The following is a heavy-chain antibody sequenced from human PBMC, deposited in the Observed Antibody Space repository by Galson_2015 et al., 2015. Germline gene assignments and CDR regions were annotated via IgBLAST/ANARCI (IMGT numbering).Heavy chain of an antibody. V-gene: IGHV3-23*01. CDR2: IDGSGGST. CDR1: GFSFNSYA. D-gene: IGHD3-22*01. Sequence: SLRLSCAASGFSFNSYAMTWIRQAPGNGLEWVSGIDGSGGSTIYADSVKGRFTVSRDNSKNTLYLQVNSLRVEDTAVYYCANYYFDSSNYPSPPRFDPWGQGALVTVSS. CDR3: ANYYFDSSNYPSPPRFDP. J-gene: IGHJ5*02.